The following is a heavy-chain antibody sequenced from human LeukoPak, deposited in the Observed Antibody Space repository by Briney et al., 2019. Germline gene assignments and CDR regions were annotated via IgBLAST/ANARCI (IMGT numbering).Heavy chain of an antibody. V-gene: IGHV4-59*01. Sequence: SETLSLTCTVSGGSISSYYWSWIRQPPGKGLEWIGYIYYSGSTNYNPSLKSRVTISVDTSKNQFSLKLSSVTAADTAVYYCXXXXXXXXXEYNWFDPWGQGTLVTVSS. CDR2: IYYSGST. CDR3: XXXXXXXXXEYNWFDP. J-gene: IGHJ5*02. CDR1: GGSISSYY.